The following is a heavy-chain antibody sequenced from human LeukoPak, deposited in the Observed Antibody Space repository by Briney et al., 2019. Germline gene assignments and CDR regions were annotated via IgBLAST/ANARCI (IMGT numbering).Heavy chain of an antibody. CDR1: GGSIRSSYYY. J-gene: IGHJ1*01. CDR3: ARGGAARLHFQN. D-gene: IGHD6-6*01. CDR2: IYHSGST. V-gene: IGHV4-61*05. Sequence: KPSETLSLTCTVSGGSIRSSYYYWGWIRQPPGKGLEWIGYIYHSGSTNYNPSLQSRVTISVDTSKNQFSLNLNSVTAADTAVYYCARGGAARLHFQNWGQGTLVTVSS.